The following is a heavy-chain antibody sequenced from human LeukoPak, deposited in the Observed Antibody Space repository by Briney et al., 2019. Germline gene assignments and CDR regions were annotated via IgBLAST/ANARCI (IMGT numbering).Heavy chain of an antibody. CDR2: ISGSGGST. J-gene: IGHJ6*02. V-gene: IGHV3-23*01. Sequence: GGSLRLSCAASGFTFSSYAMSWVRQAPGKGLEWVSAISGSGGSTYYADSVKGRFTISRDNSKNTLYLQMNSLRAEDTAVYYCPKVTTLKEEYSAYDRRSSTWYTAYGMDFGAQGPTATVS. D-gene: IGHD5-12*01. CDR1: GFTFSSYA. CDR3: PKVTTLKEEYSAYDRRSSTWYTAYGMDF.